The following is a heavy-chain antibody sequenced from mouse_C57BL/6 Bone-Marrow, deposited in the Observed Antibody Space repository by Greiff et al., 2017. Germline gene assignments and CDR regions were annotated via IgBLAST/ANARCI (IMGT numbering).Heavy chain of an antibody. V-gene: IGHV5-6*01. CDR1: GFTFSSYG. D-gene: IGHD5-1*01. CDR3: ARPYLFDY. Sequence: EVQLQQSGGDLVKPGGSLKLSCAASGFTFSSYGMSWVRQTPDKRLEWVATISSGGSYTYYPDSVKGRFTISSDNAKITRYQQMSSRKSEDTAMYYCARPYLFDYWGQGTTLRVSS. J-gene: IGHJ2*01. CDR2: ISSGGSYT.